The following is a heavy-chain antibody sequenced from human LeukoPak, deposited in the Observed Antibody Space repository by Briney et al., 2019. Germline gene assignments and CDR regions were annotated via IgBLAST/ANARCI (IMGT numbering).Heavy chain of an antibody. CDR2: ISAYNGNT. D-gene: IGHD3-22*01. CDR1: GYTFTSYG. J-gene: IGHJ4*02. V-gene: IGHV1-18*01. CDR3: ARAWYYDSSGYYYLGDY. Sequence: ASVKVSCKASGYTFTSYGISWVRQAPGQGLEWMGWISAYNGNTNYAQKLQGRVTMTTDTSTSTAYMELRSLRSDDTAVYYCARAWYYDSSGYYYLGDYWGQGTLVTVSS.